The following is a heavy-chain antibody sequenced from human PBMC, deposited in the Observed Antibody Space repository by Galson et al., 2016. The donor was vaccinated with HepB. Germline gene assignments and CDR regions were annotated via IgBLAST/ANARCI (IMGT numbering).Heavy chain of an antibody. Sequence: SLRLSCAASGFTFSSYWMNWVRQAPGEGLVWVSHISGDGSSTHYGDSVKGRFTVSRDNSKNTLYLQMNSLRAEDTAVYCCVRDKVTPGTNWFDPWGQGTLVTVSS. V-gene: IGHV3-74*01. CDR2: ISGDGSST. D-gene: IGHD4-11*01. CDR1: GFTFSSYW. J-gene: IGHJ5*02. CDR3: VRDKVTPGTNWFDP.